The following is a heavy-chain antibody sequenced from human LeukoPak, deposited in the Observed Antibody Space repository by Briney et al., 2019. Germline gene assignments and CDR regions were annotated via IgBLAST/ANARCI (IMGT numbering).Heavy chain of an antibody. Sequence: GRSLRLSCAASGYTFSSYGMHWVPQAPGKGLEWVAVIWSDGSNKYYADSVKGRFTISRDNSKNTLYLQMNSLRAEDTAVYCCARYACSGGSCYQGVVDYWGQGTLVTVSS. V-gene: IGHV3-33*01. CDR2: IWSDGSNK. D-gene: IGHD2-15*01. CDR1: GYTFSSYG. CDR3: ARYACSGGSCYQGVVDY. J-gene: IGHJ4*02.